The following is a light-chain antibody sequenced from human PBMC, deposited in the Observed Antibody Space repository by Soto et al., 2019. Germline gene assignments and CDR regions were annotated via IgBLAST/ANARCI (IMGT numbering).Light chain of an antibody. J-gene: IGKJ5*01. CDR1: ESIARH. Sequence: DIQMTQSPSSLSASVGDRVTITCRASESIARHLNWYQQKPGKAPKLLIYAASSLQNGVPSRFRGAGSGTDFTLTISNLQPEDFATYYCQQSYSPLSITFGQGTRLEIK. CDR2: AAS. V-gene: IGKV1-39*01. CDR3: QQSYSPLSIT.